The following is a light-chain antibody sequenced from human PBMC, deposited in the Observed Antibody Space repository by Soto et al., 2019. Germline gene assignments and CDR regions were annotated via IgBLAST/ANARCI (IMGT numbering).Light chain of an antibody. V-gene: IGLV1-51*01. J-gene: IGLJ2*01. CDR1: TSNIVNNF. CDR2: DNN. Sequence: QSVLTQPPSVSAAPGEKVTISCSGRTSNIVNNFVSWYRQFPGTAPQLLIHDNNKRPSGIPERFSGSKGGSSATLGITGLQTGDEALYYCGTWDYSLTAFGFGGGTKLTVL. CDR3: GTWDYSLTAFG.